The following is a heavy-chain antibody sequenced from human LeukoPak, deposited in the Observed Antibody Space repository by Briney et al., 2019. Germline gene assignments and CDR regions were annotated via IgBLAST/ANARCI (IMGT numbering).Heavy chain of an antibody. D-gene: IGHD3-22*01. J-gene: IGHJ4*02. V-gene: IGHV4-4*09. Sequence: PSETLSLTCAVSAASISNYYWSWIRQAPGKGLEWIGYISTSGSTNYNPSLKSRVSISLDTSKNRFSLNLNFMTAADTAVYYCASPRSGYRYTFDYWGQGALVTVSS. CDR2: ISTSGST. CDR1: AASISNYY. CDR3: ASPRSGYRYTFDY.